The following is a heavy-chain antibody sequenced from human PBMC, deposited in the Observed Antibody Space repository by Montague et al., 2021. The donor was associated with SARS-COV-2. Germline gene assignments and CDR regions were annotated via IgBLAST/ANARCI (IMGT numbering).Heavy chain of an antibody. J-gene: IGHJ6*02. Sequence: SETLSPTCTVSGGAISSGSYYWGWIRQPPGKGLEWIGSIYYSGSTYYNPSLKSRVTISVDTSKNQFSLKLSSVTAADTAVYYCARDTRITMLVVVNRYGMDVWGQGTTVTVSS. D-gene: IGHD3-22*01. CDR2: IYYSGST. V-gene: IGHV4-39*07. CDR1: GGAISSGSYY. CDR3: ARDTRITMLVVVNRYGMDV.